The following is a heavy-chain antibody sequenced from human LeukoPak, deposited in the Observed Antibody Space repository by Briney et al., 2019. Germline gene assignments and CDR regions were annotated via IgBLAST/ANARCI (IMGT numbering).Heavy chain of an antibody. CDR2: ISVSAGST. CDR3: AGTGGY. Sequence: GGSLRLSCAASGFTFSSYAMSWVRQAPWIVLAWVSSISVSAGSTYSAPSVKRRFTISRDNSKNTLYLQMNSLRAEDTAVYYCAGTGGYWGQGTLVTVSS. CDR1: GFTFSSYA. V-gene: IGHV3-23*01. J-gene: IGHJ4*02. D-gene: IGHD4-23*01.